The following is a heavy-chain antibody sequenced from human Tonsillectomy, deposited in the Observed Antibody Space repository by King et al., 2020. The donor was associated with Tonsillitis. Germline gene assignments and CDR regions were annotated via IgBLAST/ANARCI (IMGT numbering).Heavy chain of an antibody. D-gene: IGHD3-22*01. CDR1: GGSISSYY. V-gene: IGHV4-4*07. J-gene: IGHJ2*01. CDR3: ARGGGGYYDSSGYTSDRYWYFDL. Sequence: VQLQESGPGLVKPSETLSLTCTVSGGSISSYYWSWIRQPAGKGLEWIGRIYTSGSTNYNPSLKSRVTMSVDTSKNEFSLKLSSVTAADTAVYYCARGGGGYYDSSGYTSDRYWYFDLWGRGTLVTVSS. CDR2: IYTSGST.